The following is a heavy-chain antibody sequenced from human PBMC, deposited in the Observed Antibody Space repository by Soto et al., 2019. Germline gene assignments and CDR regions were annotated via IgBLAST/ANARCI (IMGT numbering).Heavy chain of an antibody. CDR3: ARDRGSYALDY. CDR2: ISANNGNT. V-gene: IGHV1-18*01. D-gene: IGHD1-26*01. CDR1: GYTFTSYG. Sequence: QVQLVQSGAEVKKPGASVKVSCKASGYTFTSYGISWVRQAPGQGLEWMGWISANNGNTNYAQKLQGRVTMTTDTSTSTAYTELRLLRSDATAVYYCARDRGSYALDYWGQGTLVTVSS. J-gene: IGHJ4*02.